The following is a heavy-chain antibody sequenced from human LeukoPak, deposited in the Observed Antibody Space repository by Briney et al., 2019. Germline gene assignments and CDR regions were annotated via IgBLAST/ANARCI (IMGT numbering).Heavy chain of an antibody. D-gene: IGHD5-24*01. CDR1: GGTFNNYA. CDR3: AHATQRLPTIMIDAFDI. J-gene: IGHJ3*02. CDR2: LIPLFGTP. Sequence: ASVKVSCKASGGTFNNYAINWVRQAPGQGLEWVGRLIPLFGTPNYAQKFQGKGTITADESTSTFYMDLSGLRSEDTAVYYCAHATQRLPTIMIDAFDIWGQGTRVTVSS. V-gene: IGHV1-69*13.